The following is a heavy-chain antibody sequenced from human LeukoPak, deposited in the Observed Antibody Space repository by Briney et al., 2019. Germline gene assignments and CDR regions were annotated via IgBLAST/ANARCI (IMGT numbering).Heavy chain of an antibody. CDR3: ARVGHGSGSYYIPPWRPYNWFDP. J-gene: IGHJ5*02. CDR1: GGSISSYY. V-gene: IGHV4-59*01. Sequence: SETLSLTCTVSGGSISSYYWSWIRQPPGKGLEWIGYIYYSGSTNYNPSLKSRVTISVDTSKNQFSLKLSSVTAADTAVYYCARVGHGSGSYYIPPWRPYNWFDPWGQGTLVTVSS. D-gene: IGHD3-10*01. CDR2: IYYSGST.